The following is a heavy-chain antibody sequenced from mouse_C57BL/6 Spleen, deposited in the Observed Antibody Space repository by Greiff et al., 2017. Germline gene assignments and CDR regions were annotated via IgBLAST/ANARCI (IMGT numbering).Heavy chain of an antibody. CDR3: ARHGYLRGDYAMDY. D-gene: IGHD2-3*01. V-gene: IGHV2-6-1*01. Sequence: QVQLQQSGPGLVAPSQSLSITCTVSGFSLTSYGVHWVRQPPGQGLEWLVVIWSDGSTTYNSARKSRLSISKDNSKSQVFFKMNSLQTDDTAMYYCARHGYLRGDYAMDYWGQGTSVTVSS. CDR2: IWSDGST. J-gene: IGHJ4*01. CDR1: GFSLTSYG.